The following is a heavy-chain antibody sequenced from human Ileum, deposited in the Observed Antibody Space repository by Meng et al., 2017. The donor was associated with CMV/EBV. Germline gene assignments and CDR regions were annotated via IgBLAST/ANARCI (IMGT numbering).Heavy chain of an antibody. D-gene: IGHD2-21*02. CDR2: INHSGGT. J-gene: IGHJ5*02. V-gene: IGHV4-34*01. CDR3: ARAHCNRVNCYFRFDP. CDR1: GGSFNGYF. Sequence: YGGSFNGYFRTWIRQSPGKGLEWIGEINHSGGTNYNPSLKRRAIISLDRSNTQLSLNLASVSGADTAVYYCARAHCNRVNCYFRFDPWGQGTLVTVSS.